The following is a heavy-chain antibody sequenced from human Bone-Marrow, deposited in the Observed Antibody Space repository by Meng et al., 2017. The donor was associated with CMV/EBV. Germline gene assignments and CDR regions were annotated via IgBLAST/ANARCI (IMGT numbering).Heavy chain of an antibody. J-gene: IGHJ6*02. CDR2: IKQDGSEK. CDR3: ARDVVWDRYCSGGSCYPEYYYYGMDV. V-gene: IGHV3-7*01. CDR1: GFTFSSYW. D-gene: IGHD2-15*01. Sequence: GESLKISCAASGFTFSSYWMSWVRQAPGQGLEWVANIKQDGSEKDYVDSVKDRFTIPRDNAKNSLYLQMNSLRADDTAGYYCARDVVWDRYCSGGSCYPEYYYYGMDVWGQGTTVTVSS.